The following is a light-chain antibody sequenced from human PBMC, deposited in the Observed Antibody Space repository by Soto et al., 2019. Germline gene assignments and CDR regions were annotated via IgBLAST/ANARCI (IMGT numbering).Light chain of an antibody. Sequence: QPVLTQSPSASASLGASVKLTCTLSSGHSNYVIAWHQQQPEKGPRYLMKLNDDGSHTKGDGIPDRFSGSSSGAERYLTISSLQSEDEADYYCQTWGTGIHVVFGGGTKLTVL. CDR2: LNDDGSH. CDR3: QTWGTGIHVV. V-gene: IGLV4-69*01. J-gene: IGLJ2*01. CDR1: SGHSNYV.